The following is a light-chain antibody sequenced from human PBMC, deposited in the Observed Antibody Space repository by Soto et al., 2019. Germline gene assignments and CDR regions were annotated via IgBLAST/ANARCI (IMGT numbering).Light chain of an antibody. CDR1: SSDVGDYNY. CDR3: SSYAGSLYV. Sequence: QSALTQPPSASGSPGQSVTISCTGTSSDVGDYNYVSWYQQHPGQAPKLMIYEVSKRPSGVPDRFSGSKSGNTASLTVSGLQAEDEADYYCSSYAGSLYVFGTGTKLTVL. V-gene: IGLV2-8*01. CDR2: EVS. J-gene: IGLJ1*01.